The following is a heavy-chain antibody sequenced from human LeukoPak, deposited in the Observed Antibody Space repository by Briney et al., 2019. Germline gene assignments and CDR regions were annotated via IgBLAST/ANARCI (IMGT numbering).Heavy chain of an antibody. D-gene: IGHD3-10*01. J-gene: IGHJ5*02. CDR1: GYTFTSYD. CDR3: ARAPRIPMVRGVIYWFAP. CDR2: MNPNSGNT. Sequence: ASVKVSCKASGYTFTSYDINWVRQATGQELEWMGWMNPNSGNTGYAQKFQGRVTITRNTSISTAYMELSSLRSEDTAVYYCARAPRIPMVRGVIYWFAPWAQGTLFTVSS. V-gene: IGHV1-8*03.